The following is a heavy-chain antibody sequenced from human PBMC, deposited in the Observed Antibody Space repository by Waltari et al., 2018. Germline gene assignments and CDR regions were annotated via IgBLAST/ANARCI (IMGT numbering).Heavy chain of an antibody. J-gene: IGHJ4*02. CDR1: GFTFSSYA. V-gene: IGHV3-30-3*01. CDR2: ISYDGSNK. CDR3: ARESRVPAATSRYFDY. Sequence: QVQLVESGGGVVQPGRSLRLSCAASGFTFSSYAIHWVRQAPGKGLEWVAVISYDGSNKYYADSVKGRFTISRDNSKNTLYLQMNSLRAEDTAVYYCARESRVPAATSRYFDYWGQGTLVTVSS. D-gene: IGHD2-2*01.